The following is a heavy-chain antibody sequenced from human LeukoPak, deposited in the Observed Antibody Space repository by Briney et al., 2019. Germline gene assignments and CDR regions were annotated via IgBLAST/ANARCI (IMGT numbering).Heavy chain of an antibody. CDR2: INPNSGGT. Sequence: ASVKVSCKTSGYTFTDYYIHWVRQAPGQGLEWMGWINPNSGGTNYAQKFQGRVTMTGDTSISTAYMELSRLRSDDTAVYYCAGGIGRYSSSFFGYWGQGTLVTVSS. D-gene: IGHD1-26*01. CDR1: GYTFTDYY. J-gene: IGHJ4*02. V-gene: IGHV1-2*02. CDR3: AGGIGRYSSSFFGY.